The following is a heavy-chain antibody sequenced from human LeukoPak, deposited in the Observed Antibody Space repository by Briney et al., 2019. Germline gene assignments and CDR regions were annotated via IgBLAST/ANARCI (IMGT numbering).Heavy chain of an antibody. CDR3: AKAADQYYYYYFYYMDV. CDR2: IYSGGST. Sequence: GGSLRLSCAASGFTVSSNYMSWVRQAPGKGLEWVSVIYSGGSTYYADSVKGRFTISRDNSKNTLYLQMNSLRAEDTAVYYCAKAADQYYYYYFYYMDVWGKGTTVTVSS. V-gene: IGHV3-66*01. J-gene: IGHJ6*03. CDR1: GFTVSSNY. D-gene: IGHD2-2*01.